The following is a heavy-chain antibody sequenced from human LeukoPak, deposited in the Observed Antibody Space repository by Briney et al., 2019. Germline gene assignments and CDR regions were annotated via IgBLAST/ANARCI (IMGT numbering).Heavy chain of an antibody. D-gene: IGHD1-26*01. CDR2: INPNSGDT. J-gene: IGHJ4*02. Sequence: ASVKVSCKASGYSFTGYYMHWVRQAPGQGLEWMGWINPNSGDTKYAQKFQGRVTMTRNTSISTAYMELSSLRSEDTAVYYCARDNAWETRELDYWGQGTLVTVSS. V-gene: IGHV1-2*02. CDR3: ARDNAWETRELDY. CDR1: GYSFTGYY.